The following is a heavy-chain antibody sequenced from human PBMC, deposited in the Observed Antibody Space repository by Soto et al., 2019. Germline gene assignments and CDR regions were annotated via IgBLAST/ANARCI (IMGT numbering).Heavy chain of an antibody. Sequence: PSETLSLTCAVYGGSFSGYYWSWIRQPPGKGLEWIGEINHSGSTNYSPSLKSRVTMSVDTSKKQFSLKLISVTAADTALYYCATRDSYYGMDFWGQGTTVTVSS. CDR3: ATRDSYYGMDF. J-gene: IGHJ6*02. CDR1: GGSFSGYY. CDR2: INHSGST. V-gene: IGHV4-34*01.